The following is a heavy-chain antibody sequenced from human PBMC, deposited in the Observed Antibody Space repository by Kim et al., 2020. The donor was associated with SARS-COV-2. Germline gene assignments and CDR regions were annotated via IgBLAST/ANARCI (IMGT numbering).Heavy chain of an antibody. V-gene: IGHV3-30*18. Sequence: GGSLRLSCAASGFTFSSYGMHWVRQAPGKGLEWVAVISYDGSNKYYADSVKGRFTISRDNSKNTLYLQMNSLRAEDTAVYYCAKGPGTTDMILELGMDVWGQGTTVTVSS. CDR3: AKGPGTTDMILELGMDV. J-gene: IGHJ6*02. CDR1: GFTFSSYG. CDR2: ISYDGSNK. D-gene: IGHD3-3*01.